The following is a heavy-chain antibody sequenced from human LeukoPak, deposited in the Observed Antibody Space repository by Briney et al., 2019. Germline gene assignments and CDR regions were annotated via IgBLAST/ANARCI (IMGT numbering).Heavy chain of an antibody. CDR1: GFTFSSYG. D-gene: IGHD6-19*01. CDR3: AKGPPAGQWLVYYYYYMDV. CDR2: ISGSGGST. V-gene: IGHV3-23*01. J-gene: IGHJ6*03. Sequence: GGTLRLSCAASGFTFSSYGMSWVRQAPGKGLEWVSAISGSGGSTYYADSVKGRFTISRDNSKNTLYLQMNSLRAEDTAVYYCAKGPPAGQWLVYYYYYMDVWGKGTTVTISS.